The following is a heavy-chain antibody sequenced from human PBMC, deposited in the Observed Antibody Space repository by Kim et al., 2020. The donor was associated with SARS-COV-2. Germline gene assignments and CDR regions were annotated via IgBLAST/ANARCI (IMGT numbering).Heavy chain of an antibody. V-gene: IGHV4-4*07. J-gene: IGHJ1*01. CDR2: IYTSGST. CDR1: GGSISSYY. D-gene: IGHD2-2*01. Sequence: SETLSLTCTVSGGSISSYYWSWIRQPAGKGLEWIGRIYTSGSTNYNPSLKSRVTMSVDTSKNQFSLKLSSVTAADTAVYYCARELSDYCSSTSCSKYFQHWGPGTQVTLS. CDR3: ARELSDYCSSTSCSKYFQH.